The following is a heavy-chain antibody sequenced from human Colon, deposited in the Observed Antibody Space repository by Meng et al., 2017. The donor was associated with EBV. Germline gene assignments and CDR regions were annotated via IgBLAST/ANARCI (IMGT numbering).Heavy chain of an antibody. V-gene: IGHV4-4*02. CDR3: ARGGYYSFDY. CDR1: GCSLSSVYW. J-gene: IGHJ4*02. CDR2: IYHSGRT. D-gene: IGHD5-18*01. Sequence: QRQGSGHVRCMTSDTRALTCVFAGCSLSSVYWCPWGGQSPGKGLEWIGEIYHSGRTNYNPSPKSRVTISVDKSKNQFSLKLTSVTAADTAVYYCARGGYYSFDYWGQRTLVTVSS.